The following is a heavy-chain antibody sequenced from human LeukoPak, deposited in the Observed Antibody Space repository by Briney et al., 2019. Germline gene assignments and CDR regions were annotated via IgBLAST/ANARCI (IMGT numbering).Heavy chain of an antibody. CDR2: IYYSGST. CDR1: GGSISSSSYY. Sequence: PSETLSLTCTVSGGSISSSSYYWGWIRQPPGKGLEWIGSIYYSGSTYYNPSLKSRVTISVDTSKNQFSLKLSSVTAADTAVYYCARDAGSWLGNWFDPWGQGTLVTVSS. CDR3: ARDAGSWLGNWFDP. D-gene: IGHD6-19*01. J-gene: IGHJ5*02. V-gene: IGHV4-39*02.